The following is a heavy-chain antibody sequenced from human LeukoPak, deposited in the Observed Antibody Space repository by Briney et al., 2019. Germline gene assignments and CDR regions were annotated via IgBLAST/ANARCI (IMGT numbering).Heavy chain of an antibody. J-gene: IGHJ6*02. D-gene: IGHD3-3*01. Sequence: ASVKVSCKASGYTFTSYDINWVRQATGQGLEWMGRINPNSGGTNYAQKFQGRVTMTRDTSISTAYMELSRLRSDDTAVYYCATEGDFWSGYYTYYYGMDVWGQGTTVTVSS. CDR2: INPNSGGT. V-gene: IGHV1-2*06. CDR1: GYTFTSYD. CDR3: ATEGDFWSGYYTYYYGMDV.